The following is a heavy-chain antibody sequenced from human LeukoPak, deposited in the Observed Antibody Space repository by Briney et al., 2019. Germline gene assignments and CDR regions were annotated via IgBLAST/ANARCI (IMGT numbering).Heavy chain of an antibody. D-gene: IGHD2-15*01. CDR3: AKVIRMSFIDY. J-gene: IGHJ4*02. V-gene: IGHV3-21*04. CDR2: ISSSSSYI. CDR1: GFTFSSYS. Sequence: GGSLRLSCAASGFTFSSYSMNWVRQAPGKGLEWVSSISSSSSYIYYADSVKGRFTISRDNAKNSLYLQMNSLRAEDTAVYYCAKVIRMSFIDYWGQGTLVTVSS.